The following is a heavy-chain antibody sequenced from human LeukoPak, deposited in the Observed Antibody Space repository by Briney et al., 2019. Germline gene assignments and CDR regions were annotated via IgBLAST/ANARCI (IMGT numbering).Heavy chain of an antibody. V-gene: IGHV3-21*04. CDR3: AKSPVLAVSHFDY. Sequence: PGGSLRLSCAASGFTFSSYTMNWVRQAPGKGLEWVSSISSSSSYIHYADSVKGRFTISRDNAKNSLYLQMNSLIAEDTAVYYCAKSPVLAVSHFDYWGQGTLVTVSS. J-gene: IGHJ4*02. CDR1: GFTFSSYT. D-gene: IGHD3-3*02. CDR2: ISSSSSYI.